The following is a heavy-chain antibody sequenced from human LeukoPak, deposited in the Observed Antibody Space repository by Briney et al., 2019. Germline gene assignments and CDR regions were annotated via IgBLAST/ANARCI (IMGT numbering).Heavy chain of an antibody. V-gene: IGHV1-18*01. CDR3: AGGNGY. Sequence: ASVKVSCKASGYTFTSYGISWVRQAPGQGLEWMGWISAYNGNTNYAQKFQGRVTITRNTSISTAYMELSSLRSEDTAVYYCAGGNGYWGQGTLVTVSS. J-gene: IGHJ4*02. CDR2: ISAYNGNT. CDR1: GYTFTSYG. D-gene: IGHD3-16*01.